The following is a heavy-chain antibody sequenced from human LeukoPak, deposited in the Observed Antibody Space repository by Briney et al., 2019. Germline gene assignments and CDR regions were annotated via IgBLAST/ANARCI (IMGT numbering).Heavy chain of an antibody. Sequence: ASVNVSCKASGYTFTSYGISWVRQAPGQGLEWMGWISAYNGNTNYAQKLQGRVTMTTDTSTSTAYMELRSLRSDDTAVYYCARDLAGAVAGTPDYWGQGTLVTVSS. D-gene: IGHD6-19*01. CDR2: ISAYNGNT. CDR3: ARDLAGAVAGTPDY. CDR1: GYTFTSYG. J-gene: IGHJ4*02. V-gene: IGHV1-18*01.